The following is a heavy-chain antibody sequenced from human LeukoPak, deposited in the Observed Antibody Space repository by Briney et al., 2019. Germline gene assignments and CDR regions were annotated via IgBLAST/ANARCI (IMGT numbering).Heavy chain of an antibody. CDR2: IEPNSGGT. CDR1: GYTFTGHY. J-gene: IGHJ4*02. V-gene: IGHV1-2*02. D-gene: IGHD7-27*01. CDR3: ARDENWGPDY. Sequence: ASVKVSCKASGYTFTGHYMHWIRQAPGQGLEWMGWIEPNSGGTHFAQKFQGRLTISRDTSISTAYMELSRLSSDDTAVYYCARDENWGPDYWGQGTLVTVSS.